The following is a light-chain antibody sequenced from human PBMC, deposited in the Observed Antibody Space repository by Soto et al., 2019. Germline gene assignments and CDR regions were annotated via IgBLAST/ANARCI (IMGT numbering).Light chain of an antibody. J-gene: IGLJ2*01. V-gene: IGLV2-14*01. CDR1: SSDVGGYNY. Sequence: QSALTQPASVSGSPGQSITISCTGTSSDVGGYNYVSWYQQHPGKAPKLMIYGVSNRPSGVSNRFSGSKSGNTASLTISGLQAEDEGDYYCSSYTSSSTLLVFGGGTKVTVL. CDR2: GVS. CDR3: SSYTSSSTLLV.